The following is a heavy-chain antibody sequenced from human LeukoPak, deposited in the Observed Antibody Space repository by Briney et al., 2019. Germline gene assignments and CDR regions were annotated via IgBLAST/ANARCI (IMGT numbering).Heavy chain of an antibody. J-gene: IGHJ4*02. D-gene: IGHD3-10*01. Sequence: PGGSLRLSCAASGFTFSSYGMSWVRQAPGKGLEWVSAISGSGGSTYYADSVKGRFTISRDNSKNTLYLQMNSLRAEDTAVYYCARGSEYYYGLPDYWGQGTLVTVSS. CDR1: GFTFSSYG. V-gene: IGHV3-23*01. CDR3: ARGSEYYYGLPDY. CDR2: ISGSGGST.